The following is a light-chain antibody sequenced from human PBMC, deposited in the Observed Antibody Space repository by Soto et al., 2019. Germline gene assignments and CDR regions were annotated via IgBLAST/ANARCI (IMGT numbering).Light chain of an antibody. V-gene: IGKV1-5*03. CDR3: QQYNNWPPKYT. Sequence: DIQMTQSPSTLSASVGDRVTITCRASQNIINYLAWYQQKPGKATKLLIYTASSLETGVPSRFSGSGSGTEFTLTVSSLQADDFGTYYCQQYNNWPPKYTFGQGTKLEIK. CDR2: TAS. J-gene: IGKJ2*01. CDR1: QNIINY.